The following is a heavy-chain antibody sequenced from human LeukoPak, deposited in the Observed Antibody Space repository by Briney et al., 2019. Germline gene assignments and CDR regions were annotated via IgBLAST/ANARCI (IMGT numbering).Heavy chain of an antibody. D-gene: IGHD3-22*01. J-gene: IGHJ4*02. Sequence: GGSLRLSCAASGFTVSSNYMSWVRQAPGKGLEWVSVIYSGGSTYYADSVKGRFTISRDNSKNTLYLQMNSLRAEDTAVYYCLGYYYDSSGYYYDYWGQGTLVTVSS. V-gene: IGHV3-53*01. CDR2: IYSGGST. CDR3: LGYYYDSSGYYYDY. CDR1: GFTVSSNY.